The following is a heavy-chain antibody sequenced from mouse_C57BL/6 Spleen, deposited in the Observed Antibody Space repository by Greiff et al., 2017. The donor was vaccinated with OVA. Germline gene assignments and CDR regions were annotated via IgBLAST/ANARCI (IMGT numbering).Heavy chain of an antibody. D-gene: IGHD1-1*01. Sequence: VQLQQSVAELVRPGASVKLSCTASGFNIKNTYMHWVKQRPEQGLEWIGRIDPANGNTKYAPKFQGKATITADTSSNPAYLQLSSLTSEDTAIYYCSPYYYGSSYVGFDYWGQGTTLTVSS. CDR3: SPYYYGSSYVGFDY. J-gene: IGHJ2*01. CDR2: IDPANGNT. V-gene: IGHV14-3*01. CDR1: GFNIKNTY.